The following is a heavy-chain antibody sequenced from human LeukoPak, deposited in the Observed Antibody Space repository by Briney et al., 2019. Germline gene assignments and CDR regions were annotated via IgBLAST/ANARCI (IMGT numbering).Heavy chain of an antibody. CDR3: AWGGGHCSSTSCYAGNWFDP. J-gene: IGHJ5*02. Sequence: SVKVSCKASGGTFSSYAISWERQAPGQGLEWMGGIIPIFGTANYAQKFQGRVTITADKSTSTAYMELSSLRSEDTAVYYCAWGGGHCSSTSCYAGNWFDPWGQGTLVTVSS. V-gene: IGHV1-69*06. D-gene: IGHD2-2*01. CDR2: IIPIFGTA. CDR1: GGTFSSYA.